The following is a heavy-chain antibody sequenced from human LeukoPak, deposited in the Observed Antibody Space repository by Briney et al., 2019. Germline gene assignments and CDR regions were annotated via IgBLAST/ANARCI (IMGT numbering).Heavy chain of an antibody. CDR1: GFTFSSYA. Sequence: GGSLRPSCAASGFTFSSYAMSWVRQAPGKGLEWVSAISGSGGSTYYADSVKGRFTISRDNSKNTLYLQMNSLRAEDTAVYYCAKVYDYVWGSYRYFDYWGQGTLVTVSS. J-gene: IGHJ4*02. CDR3: AKVYDYVWGSYRYFDY. D-gene: IGHD3-16*02. V-gene: IGHV3-23*01. CDR2: ISGSGGST.